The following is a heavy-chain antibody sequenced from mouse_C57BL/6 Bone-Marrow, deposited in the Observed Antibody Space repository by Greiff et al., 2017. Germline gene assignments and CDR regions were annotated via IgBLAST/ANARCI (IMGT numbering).Heavy chain of an antibody. CDR3: ARHAGSDY. CDR1: GYTFTSYG. J-gene: IGHJ2*01. Sequence: QVQLKQSGAELARPGASVKLSCKASGYTFTSYGISWVKQRTGQGLEWIGEIYPRSGNTCYNEKFKGKATLTADKSSSTAYMELRSLTSEDSAVYFCARHAGSDYWGQGTTLTVSS. CDR2: IYPRSGNT. D-gene: IGHD4-1*01. V-gene: IGHV1-81*01.